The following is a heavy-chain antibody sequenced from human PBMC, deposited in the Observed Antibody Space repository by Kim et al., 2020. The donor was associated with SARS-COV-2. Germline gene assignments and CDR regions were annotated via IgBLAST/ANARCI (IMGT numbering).Heavy chain of an antibody. J-gene: IGHJ4*02. D-gene: IGHD1-7*01. CDR3: TTDPGTTRDY. V-gene: IGHV3-15*01. Sequence: TTDYAAPVKGRFTISRDDSKNTLYLQMNSLKTEDTAVYYCTTDPGTTRDYWGQGTLVTVSS. CDR2: TT.